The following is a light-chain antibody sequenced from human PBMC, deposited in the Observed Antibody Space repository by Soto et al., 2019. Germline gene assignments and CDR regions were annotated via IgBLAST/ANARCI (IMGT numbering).Light chain of an antibody. CDR2: EVT. CDR3: CSFSATSHVV. Sequence: QSALTQPRSVSGSPGQSVTISCTGTSSDVGAYNHVSWYQQHPGKAPKLVIYEVTERPSGVPDRFSGSKSGSTASLTISGLQTDDEGDFYCCSFSATSHVVFGGVTKLTVL. V-gene: IGLV2-11*01. J-gene: IGLJ2*01. CDR1: SSDVGAYNH.